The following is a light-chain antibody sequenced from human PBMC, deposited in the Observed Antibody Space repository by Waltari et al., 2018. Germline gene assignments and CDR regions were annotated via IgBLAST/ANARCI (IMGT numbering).Light chain of an antibody. CDR1: SSDVGTYNF. CDR3: CSYAGTDTVII. J-gene: IGLJ2*01. Sequence: QSALTQPASVSGSPGQSITISCTGTSSDVGTYNFVSCYQHHPGKAPKLMIYKVIKRPSGVSNRFSGSKSGNTSSLTISGLQDEYEADYYCCSYAGTDTVIIFGGGTKVTGL. V-gene: IGLV2-23*02. CDR2: KVI.